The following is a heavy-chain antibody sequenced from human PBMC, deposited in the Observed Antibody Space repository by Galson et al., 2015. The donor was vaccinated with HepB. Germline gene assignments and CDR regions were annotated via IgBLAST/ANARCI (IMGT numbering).Heavy chain of an antibody. CDR3: ARDPSIGAVIVEVVAAQYGMDV. V-gene: IGHV1-3*01. CDR2: INAGNGNT. Sequence: SVKVSCKASGYTFTSYAMHWVRQAPGQRLEWMGWINAGNGNTKYSQKFQGRVTITRDTSASTAYMELSSLRSEDTAVYYCARDPSIGAVIVEVVAAQYGMDVWGQGTTVTVSS. J-gene: IGHJ6*02. D-gene: IGHD2-15*01. CDR1: GYTFTSYA.